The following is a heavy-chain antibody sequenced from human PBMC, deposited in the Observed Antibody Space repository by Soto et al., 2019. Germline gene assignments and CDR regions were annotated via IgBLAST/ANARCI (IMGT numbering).Heavy chain of an antibody. Sequence: GESLKISCKGSGYSFTGYWIGWVRQMPGKGLEWMGIIYPGDSDTRYSPSFQGQVTISADKSISTAYLQWSSLKASVTAAETAVYFCASGPYNYGFYGMAVWGHGTTVTVSS. CDR1: GYSFTGYW. D-gene: IGHD5-18*01. J-gene: IGHJ6*02. CDR3: VYFCASGPYNYGFYGMAV. CDR2: IYPGDSDT. V-gene: IGHV5-51*01.